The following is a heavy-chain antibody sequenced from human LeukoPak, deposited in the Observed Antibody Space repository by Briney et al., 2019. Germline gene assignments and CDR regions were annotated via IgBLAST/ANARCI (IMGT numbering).Heavy chain of an antibody. Sequence: IGNLYYGGPTYYNPSLGSRVTISVDSSKNQFSLKLNSLTAADTAVYFCARGDSSASPVPLYWGQGTLVTVSS. CDR2: LYYGGPT. V-gene: IGHV4-39*07. J-gene: IGHJ4*02. CDR3: ARGDSSASPVPLY. D-gene: IGHD6-19*01.